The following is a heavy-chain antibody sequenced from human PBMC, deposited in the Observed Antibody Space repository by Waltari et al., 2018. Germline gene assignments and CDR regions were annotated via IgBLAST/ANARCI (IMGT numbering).Heavy chain of an antibody. Sequence: EVQLVESGGGLVQPGGSLRLSCSASGFTVSRNYMSWVRQAPGKGLEWVSVIYSGGSTYYADSVKGRFTISRDNSKNTLYLQMNSLRAEDTAVYYCARPRDGYNFFDYWGQGTLVTVSS. V-gene: IGHV3-66*01. CDR2: IYSGGST. J-gene: IGHJ4*02. D-gene: IGHD5-12*01. CDR3: ARPRDGYNFFDY. CDR1: GFTVSRNY.